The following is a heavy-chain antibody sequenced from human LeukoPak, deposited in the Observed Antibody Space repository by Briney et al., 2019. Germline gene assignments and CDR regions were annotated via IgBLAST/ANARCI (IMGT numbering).Heavy chain of an antibody. D-gene: IGHD1-26*01. J-gene: IGHJ4*02. CDR1: GYTFTGYY. Sequence: ASVKVSCKASGYTFTGYYMHWVRQAPGQGLEWMGWINPNSGGTNYAQKFQGRVTMTRDTSTSTVYMELSSLRSEDTAVYYCARVKYSGSYRSTDYWGQGTLVTVSS. V-gene: IGHV1-2*02. CDR2: INPNSGGT. CDR3: ARVKYSGSYRSTDY.